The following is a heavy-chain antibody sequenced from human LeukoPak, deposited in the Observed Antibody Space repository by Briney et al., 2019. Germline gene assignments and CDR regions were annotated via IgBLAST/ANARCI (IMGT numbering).Heavy chain of an antibody. CDR3: ASHYGSGFGY. V-gene: IGHV4-59*01. CDR2: IYFSGST. Sequence: SEPLSLTCTVSVGSISTYYWSWIRQTQGQELKWIGYIYFSGSTNSNPSLKSRVTISIDTSKNQYSLKLTSVTAADTAMYYCASHYGSGFGYWGQGTLVTVSS. CDR1: VGSISTYY. D-gene: IGHD3-10*01. J-gene: IGHJ4*02.